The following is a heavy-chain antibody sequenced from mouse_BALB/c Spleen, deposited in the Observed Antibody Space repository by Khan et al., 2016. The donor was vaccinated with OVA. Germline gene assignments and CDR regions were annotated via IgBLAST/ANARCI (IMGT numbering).Heavy chain of an antibody. V-gene: IGHV1S132*01. D-gene: IGHD2-1*01. CDR2: IFPGTGTT. CDR3: ARGYFGNYAFVY. CDR1: GYTFTSYW. Sequence: QVQLQQSGAELVKPGASVKLSCKTSGYTFTSYWIQWVKQRPGQGLGWIGQIFPGTGTTYYNENFKGKATLTVDTSSSTAYMQLSSLTSEDSAVYLCARGYFGNYAFVYWGQGTLVTVSP. J-gene: IGHJ3*01.